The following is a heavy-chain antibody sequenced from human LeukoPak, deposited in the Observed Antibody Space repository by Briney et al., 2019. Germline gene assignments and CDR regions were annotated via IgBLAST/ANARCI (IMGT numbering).Heavy chain of an antibody. D-gene: IGHD6-13*01. Sequence: GGSLRLSCAASGFSFSDAWMHWVRQAPGKGLEWVAVISYDGSNKYYADSVKGRFTISRDNSKNTLYLQMNSLRAEDTAVYYCAKVLGIAAAGTEWFDPWGQGTLVTVSS. V-gene: IGHV3-30*18. J-gene: IGHJ5*02. CDR1: GFSFSDAW. CDR3: AKVLGIAAAGTEWFDP. CDR2: ISYDGSNK.